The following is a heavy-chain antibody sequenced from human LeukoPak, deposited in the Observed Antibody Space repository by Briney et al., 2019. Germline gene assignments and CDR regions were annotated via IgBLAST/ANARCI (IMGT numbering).Heavy chain of an antibody. CDR1: GFTFSSYW. Sequence: GGSLRLSCAASGFTFSSYWMLWVRQAPGKGLEWVASIKQDGSEKYYVDSMKGRFTISRDNAKNSLYLQMNSLRAEDTAVYYCATLTYDSSGWDAFDIWGQGTMVTVSS. CDR3: ATLTYDSSGWDAFDI. J-gene: IGHJ3*02. CDR2: IKQDGSEK. D-gene: IGHD3-22*01. V-gene: IGHV3-7*01.